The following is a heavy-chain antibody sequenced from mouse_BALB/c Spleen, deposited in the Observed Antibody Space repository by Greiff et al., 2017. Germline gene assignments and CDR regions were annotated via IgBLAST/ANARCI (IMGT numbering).Heavy chain of an antibody. V-gene: IGHV5-6-5*01. CDR1: GFTFSSYA. J-gene: IGHJ3*01. D-gene: IGHD1-2*01. Sequence: EVQGVESGGGLVKPGGSLKLSCAASGFTFSSYAMSWVRQTPEKRLEWVASISSGGSTYYPDSVKGRFTISRDNARNILYLQMSSLRSEDTAMYYCARGITTATFAYWGQGTLVTVSA. CDR2: ISSGGST. CDR3: ARGITTATFAY.